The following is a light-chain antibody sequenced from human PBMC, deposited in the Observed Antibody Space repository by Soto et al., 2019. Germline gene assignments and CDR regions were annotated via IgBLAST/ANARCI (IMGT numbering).Light chain of an antibody. J-gene: IGKJ4*01. V-gene: IGKV1-5*01. Sequence: DIQMTQSPSTLSASVGDRVIITCRASQSISTWLAWYQQKPGEGPKLLIYSASTLQSGVPSRFSGSGSGTEFTLTISGLQPDDFATYYCQQYDANFGGGTKVDIK. CDR2: SAS. CDR1: QSISTW. CDR3: QQYDAN.